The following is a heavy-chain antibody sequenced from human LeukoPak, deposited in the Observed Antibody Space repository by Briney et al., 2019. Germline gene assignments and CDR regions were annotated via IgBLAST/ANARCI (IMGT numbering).Heavy chain of an antibody. Sequence: PGGSLGLSCAASGFTFSSYGMHWVRQAPGKGLEWVAVIWYDGSNKYYADSVKGRFTISRDNSKNTLYLQMNSLRAEDTAVYYCARDLSGGYYFDYWGQGTLVTVSS. V-gene: IGHV3-33*01. CDR1: GFTFSSYG. D-gene: IGHD3-16*01. CDR2: IWYDGSNK. CDR3: ARDLSGGYYFDY. J-gene: IGHJ4*02.